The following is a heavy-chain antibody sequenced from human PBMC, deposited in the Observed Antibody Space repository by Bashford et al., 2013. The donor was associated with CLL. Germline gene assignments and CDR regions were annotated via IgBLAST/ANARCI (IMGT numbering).Heavy chain of an antibody. D-gene: IGHD1-26*01. V-gene: IGHV1-8*01. CDR2: MNPNSGNT. CDR1: GYTFTSYD. CDR3: ARLRVRWGSYSYYYYYGMDV. J-gene: IGHJ6*02. Sequence: ASVKVSCKASGYTFTSYDINWVRQATGQGLEWMGWMNPNSGNTGYAQKFQGRVTMTRNTSISTAYMELSSLRSEDTAVYYCARLRVRWGSYSYYYYYGMDVWGQGTTVTVSS.